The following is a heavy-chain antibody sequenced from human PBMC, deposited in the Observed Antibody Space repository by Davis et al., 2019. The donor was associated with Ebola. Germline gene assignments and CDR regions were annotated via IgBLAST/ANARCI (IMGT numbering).Heavy chain of an antibody. CDR1: GGTFSSNA. D-gene: IGHD3-22*01. CDR3: ARVEYDSSGYPDLGFDP. CDR2: IIPIFGTA. Sequence: AASVKVSCKASGGTFSSNAISWVRQAPGQGLEWMGGIIPIFGTANYAQKFQGRVTITADKSTSTVYMELSSLRSEDTAVYYCARVEYDSSGYPDLGFDPWGQGTLVTVSS. V-gene: IGHV1-69*06. J-gene: IGHJ5*02.